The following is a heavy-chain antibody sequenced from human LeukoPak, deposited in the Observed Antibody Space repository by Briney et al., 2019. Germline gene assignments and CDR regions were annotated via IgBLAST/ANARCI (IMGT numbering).Heavy chain of an antibody. Sequence: GGSLRLSCAASGFTFDDYAMHWVRQAPGKGLEWVSLISGDGGNTYYADSVKGRFTISRDNSKNSLYLQMNSLRTEDTALYYCAKDKGGQWLVLSDGMDVWGQGTTVTVSS. J-gene: IGHJ6*02. V-gene: IGHV3-43*02. CDR2: ISGDGGNT. CDR3: AKDKGGQWLVLSDGMDV. CDR1: GFTFDDYA. D-gene: IGHD6-19*01.